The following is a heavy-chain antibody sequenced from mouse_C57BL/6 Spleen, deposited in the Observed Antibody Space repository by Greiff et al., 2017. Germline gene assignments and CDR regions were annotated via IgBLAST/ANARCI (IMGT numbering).Heavy chain of an antibody. V-gene: IGHV1-64*01. D-gene: IGHD2-3*01. CDR2: IHPNSGST. CDR1: GYTFTSYW. CDR3: AREEVLLHAMCY. Sequence: QVQLQQPGAELVKPGASVKLSCKASGYTFTSYWMHWVKQRPGQGLEWIGMIHPNSGSTNYNEKFKSKATLTVDKSSITAYMQLSSLTSEDSAVYYCAREEVLLHAMCYWGQGTSVTVSS. J-gene: IGHJ4*01.